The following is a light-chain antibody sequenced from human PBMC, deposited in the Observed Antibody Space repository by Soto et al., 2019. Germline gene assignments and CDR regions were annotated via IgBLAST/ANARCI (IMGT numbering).Light chain of an antibody. J-gene: IGLJ3*02. CDR1: SGHSSYI. Sequence: QPVLTQSSSASASLGSSVKLTCTLSSGHSSYIIAWHQQQPGKAPRYLMKLEGSGSCNKGSGVPDRFSGSSSGADRYLTISNLQFEDEADYYCETWDSNTRMFGGGTKLTVL. V-gene: IGLV4-60*02. CDR2: LEGSGSC. CDR3: ETWDSNTRM.